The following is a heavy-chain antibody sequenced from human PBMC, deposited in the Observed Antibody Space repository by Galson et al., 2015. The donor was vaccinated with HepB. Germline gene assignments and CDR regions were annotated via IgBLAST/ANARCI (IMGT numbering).Heavy chain of an antibody. CDR1: GFIFTRYA. V-gene: IGHV3-23*01. CDR2: MCGSGGST. Sequence: SLRLSCAASGFIFTRYAISWVRQAPGNGLGWVSSMCGSGGSTYEADSVKGRFTFSRDNSKNTVHLQMNSLRVDDTAVYYCAKVAILGVTPHYFDYWGQGTRVTVSS. CDR3: AKVAILGVTPHYFDY. J-gene: IGHJ4*02. D-gene: IGHD2-21*02.